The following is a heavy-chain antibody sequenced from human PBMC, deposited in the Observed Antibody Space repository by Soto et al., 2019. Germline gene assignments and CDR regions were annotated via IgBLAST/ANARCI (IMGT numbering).Heavy chain of an antibody. CDR3: ARGIQLWLRRINNGYSG. J-gene: IGHJ4*02. CDR1: GGTFSTYA. V-gene: IGHV1-69*12. Sequence: QVQLVQSGAEVKKPEPSVKVSCKAPGGTFSTYAISWVRQAPGQGLEWMGGIIPMFGTANYAQRFQDRVTITAGESTNTVYMELSSLRSEDTAVYFCARGIQLWLRRINNGYSGWGQGTLVTVSS. CDR2: IIPMFGTA. D-gene: IGHD5-18*01.